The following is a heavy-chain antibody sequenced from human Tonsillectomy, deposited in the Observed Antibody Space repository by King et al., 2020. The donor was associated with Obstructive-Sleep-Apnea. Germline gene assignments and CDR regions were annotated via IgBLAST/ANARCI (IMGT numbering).Heavy chain of an antibody. Sequence: VQLVESGGGLVQPGGSLRLSCAASGFTFSSYAMSWVRQAPGKGLEWVSAISGSGGSTYYADYVKGRFTISRDNSKNTPYLQMNSLRAEDTAVYYCAKRPRYCSGGSCYSEGAFDIWGQGTMVTVSS. J-gene: IGHJ3*02. D-gene: IGHD2-15*01. CDR2: ISGSGGST. V-gene: IGHV3-23*04. CDR3: AKRPRYCSGGSCYSEGAFDI. CDR1: GFTFSSYA.